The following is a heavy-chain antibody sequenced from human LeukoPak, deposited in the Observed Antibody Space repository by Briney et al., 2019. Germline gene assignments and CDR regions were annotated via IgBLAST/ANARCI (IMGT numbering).Heavy chain of an antibody. J-gene: IGHJ3*02. CDR3: ARDQSGAHGDAFDI. CDR1: GGSISSSSYY. CDR2: IYYSGST. V-gene: IGHV4-61*01. D-gene: IGHD1-26*01. Sequence: PSETLSLTCTVSGGSISSSSYYWGWIRQPPGKGLEWIGYIYYSGSTNYNPSLKSRVTISVDTSKNQFSLKLSSVTAADTAVYYCARDQSGAHGDAFDIWGQGTMVTVSS.